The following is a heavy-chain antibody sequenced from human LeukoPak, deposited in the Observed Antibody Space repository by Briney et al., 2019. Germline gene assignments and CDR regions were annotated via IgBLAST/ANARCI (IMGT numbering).Heavy chain of an antibody. J-gene: IGHJ4*02. CDR2: INPNSGGT. V-gene: IGHV1-2*02. CDR3: ARDLIVGATSYYFDY. CDR1: GYTFTGYY. Sequence: GASVRVSSKPSGYTFTGYYMHWVRQAPGHGLACMEWINPNSGGTNYAQKFQGRVTMTGDTSISTAYMELSRLRSDDTAVYYCARDLIVGATSYYFDYWGQGTLVTVSS. D-gene: IGHD1-26*01.